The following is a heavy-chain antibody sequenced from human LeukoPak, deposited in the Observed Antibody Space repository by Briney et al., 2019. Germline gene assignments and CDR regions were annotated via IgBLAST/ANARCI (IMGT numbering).Heavy chain of an antibody. V-gene: IGHV4-39*07. Sequence: PSETLSLTCRVSGASINSGSNYWGWIRQPPGKTLERIGSIYSSGSTHYNPSLKSRVIIMIDTPKNHFSLTLSSVTAADTAVYYCARSDGYGLVGIWGQGTMVTVSS. CDR3: ARSDGYGLVGI. CDR1: GASINSGSNY. J-gene: IGHJ3*02. D-gene: IGHD5-18*01. CDR2: IYSSGST.